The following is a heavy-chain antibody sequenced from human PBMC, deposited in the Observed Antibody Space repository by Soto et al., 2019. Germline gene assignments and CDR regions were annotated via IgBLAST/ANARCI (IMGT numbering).Heavy chain of an antibody. V-gene: IGHV3-33*01. CDR3: ARVCAIVATIEPYDY. J-gene: IGHJ4*02. CDR2: IWYDGSNK. Sequence: QVQLVESGGGVVQPGRSLRLSCAASGFTFSRYGMHWVRQAPGKGLEWVAVIWYDGSNKYYADSVKGRFTISRDNSKNTLYLQMNSLRAEDTAVYYCARVCAIVATIEPYDYWGQGTLVTVSS. D-gene: IGHD5-12*01. CDR1: GFTFSRYG.